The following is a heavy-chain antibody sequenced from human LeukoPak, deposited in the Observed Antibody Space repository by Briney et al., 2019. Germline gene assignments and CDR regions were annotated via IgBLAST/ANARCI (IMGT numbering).Heavy chain of an antibody. CDR1: GASISSYY. CDR2: VYYSGNT. Sequence: SETLSLTCTVSGASISSYYWSWIRQPPGKGLEWIGYVYYSGNTNYNPSLKSRVTMSVDTSKNQFSLTLGSVSATDTAVYYCVSPRGFSYGYFDYWGQGTLVTVSS. J-gene: IGHJ4*02. V-gene: IGHV4-59*08. D-gene: IGHD5-18*01. CDR3: VSPRGFSYGYFDY.